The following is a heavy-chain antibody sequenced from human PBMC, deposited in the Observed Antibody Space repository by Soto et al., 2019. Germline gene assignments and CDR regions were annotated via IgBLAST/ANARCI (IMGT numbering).Heavy chain of an antibody. V-gene: IGHV1-69*12. CDR1: GGTFSSYA. Sequence: QVQLVQSGAEVKKPGSSVKVSCKASGGTFSSYAISWVRQAPGQGLEWMGGIIPIFGTANYAQKFQGRVTITADESTSTAYMELSSLRSEDTAVYYCARTYYDFWSGPPRYYYYYGMDVWGQGTTVTVSS. J-gene: IGHJ6*02. CDR3: ARTYYDFWSGPPRYYYYYGMDV. CDR2: IIPIFGTA. D-gene: IGHD3-3*01.